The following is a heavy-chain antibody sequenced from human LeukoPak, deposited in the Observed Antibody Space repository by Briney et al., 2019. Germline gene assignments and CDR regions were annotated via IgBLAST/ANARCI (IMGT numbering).Heavy chain of an antibody. V-gene: IGHV4-59*08. Sequence: SETLSLTCSVSGGSISSLYWSWIRQPPRKGLEWIGYIYYTGSTNYNPSLKSRVTMFVDMSKNQFSLRLSSVTAADTAVYYCARHRAYSSSSPFDHWGQGTLVTVSS. J-gene: IGHJ4*02. CDR1: GGSISSLY. D-gene: IGHD6-6*01. CDR2: IYYTGST. CDR3: ARHRAYSSSSPFDH.